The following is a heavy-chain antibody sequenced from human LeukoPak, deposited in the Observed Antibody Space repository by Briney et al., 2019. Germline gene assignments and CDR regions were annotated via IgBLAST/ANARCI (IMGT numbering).Heavy chain of an antibody. CDR3: ARPYCGGDCSRGAFDI. CDR2: ISYDGSNK. CDR1: GFTFSSYA. Sequence: PGGSLRLSCAASGFTFSSYAMHWVRQAPGKGLEWVAVISYDGSNKYYADSVKGRFTISRDNSKNTLYLQMNSLRAEDTAVYYCARPYCGGDCSRGAFDIWGQGTMVTVSS. J-gene: IGHJ3*02. D-gene: IGHD2-21*01. V-gene: IGHV3-30-3*01.